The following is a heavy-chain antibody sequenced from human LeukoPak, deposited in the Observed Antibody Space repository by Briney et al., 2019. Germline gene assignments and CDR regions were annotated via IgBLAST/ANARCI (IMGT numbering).Heavy chain of an antibody. Sequence: GESLKISCKGSGYSFTSYWIGWVRQMPGKGLEWMGIIYPRDSDTRYSPSFQGQVTISADKSISTAYLQWSSLKASDTAMYYCAREGYDSSGRNAFDIWGQGTMVTVSS. CDR1: GYSFTSYW. CDR2: IYPRDSDT. CDR3: AREGYDSSGRNAFDI. D-gene: IGHD3-22*01. V-gene: IGHV5-51*01. J-gene: IGHJ3*02.